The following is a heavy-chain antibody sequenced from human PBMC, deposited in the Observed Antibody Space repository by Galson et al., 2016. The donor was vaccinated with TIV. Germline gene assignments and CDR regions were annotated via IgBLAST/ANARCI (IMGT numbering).Heavy chain of an antibody. CDR2: INGSGGSV. V-gene: IGHV3-23*01. D-gene: IGHD1-14*01. CDR1: GFTFGVYV. J-gene: IGHJ4*02. Sequence: SLRLSCAASGFTFGVYVMTWVRQAPGKGLEWMSNINGSGGSVSYADSVKGRSTISRDNSKNTLYLQMNGLRADDTAVYYCAKSGTNLIDYWGQGTLVSVFS. CDR3: AKSGTNLIDY.